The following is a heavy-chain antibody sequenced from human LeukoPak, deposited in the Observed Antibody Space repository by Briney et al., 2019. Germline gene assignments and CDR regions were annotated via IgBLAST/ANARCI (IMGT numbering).Heavy chain of an antibody. CDR1: GGSISSYY. CDR3: ARDIRFDP. Sequence: SETLSLTCTVSGGSISSYYWSWIRQPPGKGLEWIGYIYYSGSTNYNPSLKSRVTISVDTSKNQFSLKLCSVTAADTAVYYCARDIRFDPWGQGTLVTVSS. V-gene: IGHV4-59*01. D-gene: IGHD2-2*02. CDR2: IYYSGST. J-gene: IGHJ5*02.